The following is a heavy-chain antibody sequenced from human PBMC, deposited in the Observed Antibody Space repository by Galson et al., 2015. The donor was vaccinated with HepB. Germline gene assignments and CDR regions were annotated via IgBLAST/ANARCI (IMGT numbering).Heavy chain of an antibody. J-gene: IGHJ6*03. CDR1: GFTFSSLG. CDR3: AKASPLTYYYMDV. Sequence: SLRLSCAASGFTFSSLGMHWVRQAPGKGLEWVALISYDGSGEYYADSVRGRFTISRDNSENTLYLHMNNPRAEDTAVYYCAKASPLTYYYMDVWGTGTTVTVSS. V-gene: IGHV3-30*18. CDR2: ISYDGSGE. D-gene: IGHD3-9*01.